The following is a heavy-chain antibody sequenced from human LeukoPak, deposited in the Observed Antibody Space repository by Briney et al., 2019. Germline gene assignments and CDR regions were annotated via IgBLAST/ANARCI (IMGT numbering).Heavy chain of an antibody. CDR3: ATNLFEYSSSPLFDY. J-gene: IGHJ4*02. V-gene: IGHV1-69*13. CDR1: GGTFSSYA. CDR2: IIPIIGTA. D-gene: IGHD6-6*01. Sequence: SVKVSCKASGGTFSSYAISWVRQAPGQGLEWMGGIIPIIGTANYAQKFQGRVTITADESTSTAYMELSSLRSEDTAVYYCATNLFEYSSSPLFDYWGQGTLVTVSS.